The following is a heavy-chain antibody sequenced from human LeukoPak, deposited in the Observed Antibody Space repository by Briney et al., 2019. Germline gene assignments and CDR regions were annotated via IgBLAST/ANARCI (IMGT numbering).Heavy chain of an antibody. CDR2: INPNSGGT. Sequence: GASVKVSCKASGYTFTGYYMHWVRQAPGQGLEWMGWINPNSGGTNYAQKFQGRVTMTRDTSISTAYMELSRLRSDDTAVYYCARGRGYSSGGWFDPWGQGTLVTVSS. D-gene: IGHD6-19*01. CDR1: GYTFTGYY. CDR3: ARGRGYSSGGWFDP. V-gene: IGHV1-2*02. J-gene: IGHJ5*02.